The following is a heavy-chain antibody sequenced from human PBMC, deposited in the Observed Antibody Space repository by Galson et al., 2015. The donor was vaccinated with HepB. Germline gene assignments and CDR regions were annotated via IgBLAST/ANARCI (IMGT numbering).Heavy chain of an antibody. CDR3: ARDDDSVRGVIITGYYYYGMDV. Sequence: SLRLSCAASGFTFSSYSMNWVRQAPGKGLEWVSSISSSSSYIYYADSVKGRFTISRDNAKNSLYLQMNSLRAEDTAVYYCARDDDSVRGVIITGYYYYGMDVWGQGTTVTVSS. J-gene: IGHJ6*02. V-gene: IGHV3-21*01. CDR1: GFTFSSYS. D-gene: IGHD3-10*01. CDR2: ISSSSSYI.